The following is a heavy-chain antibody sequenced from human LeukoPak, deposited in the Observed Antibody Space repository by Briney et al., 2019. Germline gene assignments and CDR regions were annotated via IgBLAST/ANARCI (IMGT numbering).Heavy chain of an antibody. CDR1: GFSFSGHW. D-gene: IGHD6-13*01. J-gene: IGHJ4*02. Sequence: GGSLRLSCTASGFSFSGHWMHWARHLPGKGLVWVSRISPTGSTTSYADSVKGRFTVSRDNAKNSLYLQMNSLRAEDTAVYYCARETPLYSSSWYVYWGQGTLVTVSS. CDR3: ARETPLYSSSWYVY. CDR2: ISPTGSTT. V-gene: IGHV3-74*01.